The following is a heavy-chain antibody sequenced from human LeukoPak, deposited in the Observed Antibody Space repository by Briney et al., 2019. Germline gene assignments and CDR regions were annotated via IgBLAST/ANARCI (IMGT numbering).Heavy chain of an antibody. CDR3: ARDRGGSGPTTTDY. CDR1: GFTFRNSW. D-gene: IGHD6-19*01. CDR2: ISADGSDT. Sequence: GGSLRLSCAASGFTFRNSWMHWLRRAPGKGLVWVSRISADGSDTIYADSVQGRFTISRDSAKNTLFLQMNSLRAEDTAVYYCARDRGGSGPTTTDYWGQGTLVTVSS. J-gene: IGHJ4*02. V-gene: IGHV3-74*01.